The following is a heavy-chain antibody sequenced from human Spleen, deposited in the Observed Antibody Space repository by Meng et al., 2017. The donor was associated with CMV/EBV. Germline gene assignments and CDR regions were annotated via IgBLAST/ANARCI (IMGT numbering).Heavy chain of an antibody. J-gene: IGHJ1*01. V-gene: IGHV4-34*01. D-gene: IGHD2/OR15-2a*01. CDR1: GSFSGYS. CDR2: INESDRT. Sequence: GSFSGYSWNWIRQTPGKGLEWIGEINESDRTDYRSYLKSRVTISIDTSKNQVSLNLTSVTAADTAVYYCARGRYCKSLDCLKSYFQHWGQGTLVTVSS. CDR3: ARGRYCKSLDCLKSYFQH.